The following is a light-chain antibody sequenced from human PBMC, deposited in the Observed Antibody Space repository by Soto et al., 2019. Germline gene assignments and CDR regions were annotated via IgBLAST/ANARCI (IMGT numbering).Light chain of an antibody. V-gene: IGKV3-15*01. CDR3: QQYNNWPSLT. J-gene: IGKJ1*01. Sequence: EIVMTQSPATLSVSPGERATLSCRASQSVSSNLAWYQQKPGQAPRLLIYGASTRATGIPARYSGSGSGTEFTLTISSLQSEDCAVYYCQQYNNWPSLTFGQGTKVEIK. CDR1: QSVSSN. CDR2: GAS.